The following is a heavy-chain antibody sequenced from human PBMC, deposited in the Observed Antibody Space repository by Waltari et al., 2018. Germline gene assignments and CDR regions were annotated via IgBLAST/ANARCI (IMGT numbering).Heavy chain of an antibody. CDR2: ISCDGSNE. Sequence: QVQLVESGGGVVQPARSLRLSCAASGFNFGNYGMHWVRQAPGKGLEWVALISCDGSNEDYSDSVKGRFTISRDNSKNTLFLQMSRLRAEDTAMYYCAKDQWTGDYYYGMDVWGQGTTVTVSS. V-gene: IGHV3-30*18. CDR3: AKDQWTGDYYYGMDV. D-gene: IGHD7-27*01. CDR1: GFNFGNYG. J-gene: IGHJ6*02.